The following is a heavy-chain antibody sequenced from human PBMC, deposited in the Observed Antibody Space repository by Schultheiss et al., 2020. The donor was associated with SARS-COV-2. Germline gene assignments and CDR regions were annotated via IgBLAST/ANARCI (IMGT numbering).Heavy chain of an antibody. V-gene: IGHV4-34*01. CDR3: ARGRKGPRPYHPFDA. CDR2: IYYSGST. D-gene: IGHD2-21*01. CDR1: GASFTTYY. Sequence: SETLSLTCAVSGASFTTYYWNWIRQPPGKGLEWIGYIYYSGSTYYNPSLKSRVTMSVDTSKNQFSLKLSSVTAADTAAYYCARGRKGPRPYHPFDAWGQGTLVTVSS. J-gene: IGHJ5*02.